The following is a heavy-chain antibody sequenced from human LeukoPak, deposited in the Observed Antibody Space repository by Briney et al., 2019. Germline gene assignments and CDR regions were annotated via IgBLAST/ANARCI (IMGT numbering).Heavy chain of an antibody. J-gene: IGHJ5*02. CDR3: ARSGTYYNNWFDP. CDR2: IYHSGTT. V-gene: IGHV4-30-2*01. Sequence: SETLSLTCAVSGVAISRGGYAWNWIRQPPGKGLEWIAYIYHSGTTYYNPSLKSRVTISVDTSKNQFSLKLNSVTAADTAVYYCARSGTYYNNWFDPWGQGTLVTVSS. D-gene: IGHD3-10*01. CDR1: GVAISRGGYA.